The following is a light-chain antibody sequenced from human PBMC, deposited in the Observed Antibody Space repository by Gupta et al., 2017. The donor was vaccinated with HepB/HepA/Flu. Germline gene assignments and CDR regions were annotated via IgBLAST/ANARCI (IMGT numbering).Light chain of an antibody. Sequence: QSVLAQPVSASGTPGQRVTIPCSGGYSNIGNNTVNWYQALPGTAPKVLIYTNNQRPSGVPDRFSGSKSGTSASLAISGLQSQDEADYYCAAWDDRLNGFVFGTGTKVTVL. J-gene: IGLJ1*01. V-gene: IGLV1-44*01. CDR2: TNN. CDR1: YSNIGNNT. CDR3: AAWDDRLNGFV.